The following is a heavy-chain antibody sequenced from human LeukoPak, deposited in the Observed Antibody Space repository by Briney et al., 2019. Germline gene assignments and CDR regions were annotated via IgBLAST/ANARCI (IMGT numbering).Heavy chain of an antibody. D-gene: IGHD3-10*01. Sequence: SETLSLTCAVYGGSFSGYYWSWIRQPPGKGLEWIGEINHSGSTNYNPSLKSRVTISVDTSKNQFSLKLSSVPAADTAVYYCARGRYYYGSGPYMDVWGKGTTVTVSS. J-gene: IGHJ6*03. CDR1: GGSFSGYY. V-gene: IGHV4-34*01. CDR3: ARGRYYYGSGPYMDV. CDR2: INHSGST.